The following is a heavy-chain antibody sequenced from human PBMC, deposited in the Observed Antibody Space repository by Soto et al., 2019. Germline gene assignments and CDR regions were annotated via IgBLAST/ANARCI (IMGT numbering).Heavy chain of an antibody. V-gene: IGHV4-59*01. CDR2: IYYSGST. J-gene: IGHJ4*02. CDR1: GGSISSYY. D-gene: IGHD1-26*01. CDR3: ARVVGATIGYFDY. Sequence: NPSETLSLTCTVSGGSISSYYWSWIRQPPGKGLEWIGYIYYSGSTNYNPSLKSRVTISVDTSKNQFSLKLSSVTAADTAVYYCARVVGATIGYFDYWGQGTLVTVSS.